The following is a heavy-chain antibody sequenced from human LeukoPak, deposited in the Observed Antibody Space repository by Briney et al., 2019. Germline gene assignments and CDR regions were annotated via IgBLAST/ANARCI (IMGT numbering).Heavy chain of an antibody. CDR1: GYTFTSYY. CDR2: INPSGGST. J-gene: IGHJ3*02. V-gene: IGHV1-46*01. D-gene: IGHD4-23*01. CDR3: ARDRYGGNFFPTSDRSWAFDI. Sequence: GASVKVSCKASGYTFTSYYMHWVRQAPGQGLEWMGIINPSGGSTSYAQKFQGRVTMTRDTSTSTVYMELSSLRSEDTAVYYCARDRYGGNFFPTSDRSWAFDIWGQGTMVTVSS.